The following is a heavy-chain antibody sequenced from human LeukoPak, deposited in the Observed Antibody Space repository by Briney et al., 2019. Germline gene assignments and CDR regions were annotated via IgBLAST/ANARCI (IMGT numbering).Heavy chain of an antibody. CDR1: GGSISITNYY. V-gene: IGHV4-39*01. CDR3: AVRGVVVTATD. CDR2: IHYSGST. Sequence: SETLSFTCTVSGGSISITNYYWGWIRQPPGKGLEWIGSIHYSGSTYYNPSLKSRLTISVDTSKNQFSLKMSSVTAADTAVYYCAVRGVVVTATDWGQGTLVTVSS. J-gene: IGHJ4*02. D-gene: IGHD2-15*01.